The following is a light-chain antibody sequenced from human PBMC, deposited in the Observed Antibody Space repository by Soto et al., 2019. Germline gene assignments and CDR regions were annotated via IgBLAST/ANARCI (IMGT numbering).Light chain of an antibody. J-gene: IGKJ5*01. CDR1: QDISNY. CDR3: QQYDNLPSIT. Sequence: DIQMTQSPSSLSASVGDRVTITYQASQDISNYLNWYQQKPGKAPKLLIYDASNLETGVPSRFSGSGSGTAFTFTISSLQPEDIATYYCQQYDNLPSITFGQGTRLEIK. V-gene: IGKV1-33*01. CDR2: DAS.